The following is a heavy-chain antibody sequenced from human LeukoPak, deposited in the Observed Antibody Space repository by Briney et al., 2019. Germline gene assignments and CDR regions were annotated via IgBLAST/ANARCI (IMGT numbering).Heavy chain of an antibody. D-gene: IGHD6-13*01. V-gene: IGHV4-30-4*01. Sequence: SETLSLTCTVSGGSISSGDYYWSWIRQPPGKGLERIGYIYYSGSTYYNPSLKSRVTISVDTSKNQFSLKLSSVTAADTAVYYCATWSTHTYSSSWYPNWFDPWGQGTLVTVSS. CDR1: GGSISSGDYY. J-gene: IGHJ5*02. CDR3: ATWSTHTYSSSWYPNWFDP. CDR2: IYYSGST.